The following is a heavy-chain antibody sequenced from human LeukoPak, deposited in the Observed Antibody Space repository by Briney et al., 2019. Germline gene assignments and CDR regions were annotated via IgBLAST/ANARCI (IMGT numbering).Heavy chain of an antibody. CDR2: IYYSGSI. CDR3: ARGPYYADTPGAFDI. CDR1: GGSISSYY. Sequence: SETLSLTCTVSGGSISSYYWSWIRQPPGKGLEWIGYIYYSGSINYNPSLKSRVTISVDTSKNQFSLKLSSVTAADTAVYYCARGPYYADTPGAFDIWGQGTMVTVSS. D-gene: IGHD2/OR15-2a*01. J-gene: IGHJ3*02. V-gene: IGHV4-59*01.